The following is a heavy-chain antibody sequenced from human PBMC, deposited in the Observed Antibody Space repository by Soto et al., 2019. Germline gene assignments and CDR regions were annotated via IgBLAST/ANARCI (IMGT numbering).Heavy chain of an antibody. CDR1: VFTFSNYW. D-gene: IGHD3-10*01. J-gene: IGHJ4*02. CDR3: ARDWGGLGY. CDR2: IIKDGSER. Sequence: GSLRLSCAASVFTFSNYWMTWVRQAPGKGLEWVANIIKDGSERSYVDSVKGRFIISRDNAKNSLYLEMNSLRVEDTAVYYCARDWGGLGYWGQGTLVTVSS. V-gene: IGHV3-7*03.